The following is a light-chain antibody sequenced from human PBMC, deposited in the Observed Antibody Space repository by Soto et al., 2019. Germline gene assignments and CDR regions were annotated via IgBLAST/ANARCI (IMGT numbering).Light chain of an antibody. Sequence: EIVMTQSPATLSVSPGERATLSCRASQSVSSYLAWYQQKPGQAPRLLIYDASNRATGIPARFSGSGSGTDFTLTISSLEPEDFAVYYCQQRSNLPPLTFGGGAKVDIK. J-gene: IGKJ4*01. CDR2: DAS. CDR1: QSVSSY. CDR3: QQRSNLPPLT. V-gene: IGKV3-11*01.